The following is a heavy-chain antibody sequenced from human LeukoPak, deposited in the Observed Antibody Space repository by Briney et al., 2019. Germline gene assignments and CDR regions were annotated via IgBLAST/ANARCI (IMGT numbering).Heavy chain of an antibody. CDR2: INPSGGST. V-gene: IGHV1-46*01. CDR1: GYTFTSYY. Sequence: ASVKVSCKASGYTFTSYYMHWVRQAPGQGLEWVGIINPSGGSTSYAQKFQGRVTMTRGTSTSTVYMELSSLRSEDTAVYYCARALLVRGVPYWGQGTLVTVSS. CDR3: ARALLVRGVPY. J-gene: IGHJ4*02. D-gene: IGHD3-10*01.